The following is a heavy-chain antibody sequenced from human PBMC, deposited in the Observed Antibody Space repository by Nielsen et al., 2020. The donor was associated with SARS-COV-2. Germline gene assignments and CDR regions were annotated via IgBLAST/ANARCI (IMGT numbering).Heavy chain of an antibody. CDR3: ARSDSSSWYGNDH. CDR2: INPSSGST. D-gene: IGHD6-13*01. CDR1: GYTFTSYY. Sequence: ASVKVSCKASGYTFTSYYIYWVRQAPVQGLEWMGIINPSSGSTSYAQNFQGRVTTTRDTSTSTVYMELSSLRSEDTAMYYCARSDSSSWYGNDHWGQGTLVTVSS. J-gene: IGHJ4*02. V-gene: IGHV1-46*01.